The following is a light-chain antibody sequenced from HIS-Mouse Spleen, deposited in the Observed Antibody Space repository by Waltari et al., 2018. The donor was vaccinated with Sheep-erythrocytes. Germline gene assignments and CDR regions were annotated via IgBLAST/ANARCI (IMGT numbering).Light chain of an antibody. CDR2: GAS. J-gene: IGKJ3*01. CDR3: QQYGSSPFT. CDR1: QSVSSSY. V-gene: IGKV3-20*01. Sequence: EIVLTQSPGTLSLSPGERATLSCRASQSVSSSYLAWYQQKPGQAPRLLIYGASSRATGIPDRFSGSGSWTDFTFTISRLEPEDFAVYYCQQYGSSPFTFGPGTKVDIK.